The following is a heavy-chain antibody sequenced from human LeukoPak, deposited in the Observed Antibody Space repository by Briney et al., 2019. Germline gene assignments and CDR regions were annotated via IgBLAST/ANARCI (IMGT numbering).Heavy chain of an antibody. D-gene: IGHD2-21*02. Sequence: ASVKVSCKASGYTFTSYYMHWVRQAPGQGLEWMGIINPSGGSTSYAQKFQGRVTMTRDTSTSTVYMELSSLRSEDTAVYYCGRDHQVTAIRYYYGMDVWGKGTTVTVSS. J-gene: IGHJ6*04. CDR3: GRDHQVTAIRYYYGMDV. CDR2: INPSGGST. V-gene: IGHV1-46*01. CDR1: GYTFTSYY.